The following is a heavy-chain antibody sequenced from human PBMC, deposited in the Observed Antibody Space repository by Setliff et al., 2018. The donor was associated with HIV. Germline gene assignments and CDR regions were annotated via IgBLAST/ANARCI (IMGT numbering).Heavy chain of an antibody. V-gene: IGHV1-2*06. D-gene: IGHD3-22*01. Sequence: ASVKVSCKTSGYTFTAYYIHWVRQAPGQGLEWMGRINSNNGGTKYAQNFLGRVTMTRDTSITTAYMELSSLISDDTAVYYCAREERYYDGKGALDYWGQGMLVTVSS. J-gene: IGHJ4*02. CDR2: INSNNGGT. CDR1: GYTFTAYY. CDR3: AREERYYDGKGALDY.